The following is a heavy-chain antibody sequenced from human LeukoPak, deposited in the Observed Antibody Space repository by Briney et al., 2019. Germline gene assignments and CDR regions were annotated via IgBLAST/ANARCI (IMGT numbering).Heavy chain of an antibody. CDR1: GYTFTSYD. CDR3: ARGYLNYYGSGSYYTFDY. CDR2: MNPNSGNT. V-gene: IGHV1-8*01. D-gene: IGHD3-10*01. J-gene: IGHJ4*02. Sequence: ASVKVSCKASGYTFTSYDINWVRQATGQGLEWMGWMNPNSGNTGYAQKFQGRVTMTRNTSISTAYMELSSLRSEDTAVYYCARGYLNYYGSGSYYTFDYWGQGTLVTVSS.